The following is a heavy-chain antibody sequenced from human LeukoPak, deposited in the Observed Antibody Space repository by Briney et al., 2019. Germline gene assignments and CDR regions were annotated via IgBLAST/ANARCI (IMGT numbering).Heavy chain of an antibody. CDR1: GYSFPSYG. D-gene: IGHD4-17*01. V-gene: IGHV1-18*01. CDR3: ARTRANYGDHNDN. CDR2: ISVYNGDT. Sequence: GASVKVSCTASGYSFPSYGISWMRQAPGQGLEWMGWISVYNGDTNYAQKLQGRVTMTTDTSTTTAYMELRSLRSDDTAVYYCARTRANYGDHNDNWGQGSLVTVSS. J-gene: IGHJ4*02.